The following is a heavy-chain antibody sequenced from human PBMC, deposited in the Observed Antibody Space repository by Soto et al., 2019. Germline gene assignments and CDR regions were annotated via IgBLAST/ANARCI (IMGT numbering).Heavy chain of an antibody. D-gene: IGHD1-1*01. J-gene: IGHJ6*02. Sequence: ASVKVSCKASGYTFTGYYMHWVRQAPGQGLEWMGWINPNSGGTNYAQKFQGWVTMTRDTSISTAYMELSRLRSDDTAVYYCARDSGSPGQYYYGMDVWGQGTTVTVSS. CDR3: ARDSGSPGQYYYGMDV. V-gene: IGHV1-2*04. CDR1: GYTFTGYY. CDR2: INPNSGGT.